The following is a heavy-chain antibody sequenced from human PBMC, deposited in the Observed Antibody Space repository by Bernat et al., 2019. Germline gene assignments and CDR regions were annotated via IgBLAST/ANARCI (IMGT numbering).Heavy chain of an antibody. CDR3: ARGSWVYYDFWGGTMGAFDI. V-gene: IGHV4-59*01. Sequence: QVQLQESGPGLVKPSETLSLTCTVSGGSISSYYWSWIRQPPGKGLEWIGYIYYSGSTNYNPSLKSRVTISVDTSKNQFSLKLSSVTAADTAVYYCARGSWVYYDFWGGTMGAFDIWGQGTMVTVSS. CDR2: IYYSGST. D-gene: IGHD3-3*01. CDR1: GGSISSYY. J-gene: IGHJ3*02.